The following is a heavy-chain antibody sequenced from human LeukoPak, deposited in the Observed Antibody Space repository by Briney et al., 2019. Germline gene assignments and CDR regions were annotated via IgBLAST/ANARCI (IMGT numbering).Heavy chain of an antibody. D-gene: IGHD2-2*01. CDR2: ITSSSSYI. CDR3: ARLGYCSSTSCYSVIDMDV. CDR1: GFTVSSNY. V-gene: IGHV3-21*01. J-gene: IGHJ6*03. Sequence: GGSLRLSCAASGFTVSSNYMSWVRQAPGKGLEWVSSITSSSSYIYYSDSVKGRFTISRDNAKNSMYLQMNSLRAEDTAVYYCARLGYCSSTSCYSVIDMDVWGKGTTVTISS.